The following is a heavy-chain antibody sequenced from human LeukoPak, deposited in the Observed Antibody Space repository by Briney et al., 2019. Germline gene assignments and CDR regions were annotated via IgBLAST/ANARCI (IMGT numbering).Heavy chain of an antibody. CDR1: GYTFTSYG. D-gene: IGHD3-10*01. Sequence: ASVKASCKASGYTFTSYGISWVRQAPGQGLEWMGWISAYNGNTNYAQKLQGRVTMTTDTSTSTAYMELRSLRSDDTAVYYCARDASALLWFGELVSGWGTYYFDYWGQGTLVTVSS. CDR2: ISAYNGNT. J-gene: IGHJ4*02. V-gene: IGHV1-18*04. CDR3: ARDASALLWFGELVSGWGTYYFDY.